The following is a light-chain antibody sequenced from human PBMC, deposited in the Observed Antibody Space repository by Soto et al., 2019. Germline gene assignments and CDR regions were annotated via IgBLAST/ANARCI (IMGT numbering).Light chain of an antibody. V-gene: IGKV1-5*03. Sequence: IQMTQSPSTIPGFVGDRITITCRASQTISSWLARYQQKPGKAPKLLIYKASTLKSGVPSRFSGSGSGTECTRTISSLQPDDLATYYCQHYNSYSEAFGQGTKVEIK. J-gene: IGKJ1*01. CDR2: KAS. CDR3: QHYNSYSEA. CDR1: QTISSW.